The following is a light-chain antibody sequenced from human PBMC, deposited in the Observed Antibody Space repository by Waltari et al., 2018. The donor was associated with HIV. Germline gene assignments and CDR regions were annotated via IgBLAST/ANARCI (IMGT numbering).Light chain of an antibody. CDR1: RSVDSNY. V-gene: IGKV3-20*01. Sequence: VLTQSPATLSLSPGARATLSCRASRSVDSNYSAWYQQTPGQTPSLLIYGTSNRATGIPDRFTGGGSGADFTLSISSLEPDDFAVYYCQQYGSSFLTFGPGTKVEI. CDR2: GTS. CDR3: QQYGSSFLT. J-gene: IGKJ3*01.